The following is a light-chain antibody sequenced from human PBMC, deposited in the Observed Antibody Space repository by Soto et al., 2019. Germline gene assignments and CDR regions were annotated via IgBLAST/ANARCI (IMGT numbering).Light chain of an antibody. CDR3: QQSYSTLPLT. J-gene: IGKJ4*01. V-gene: IGKV1-39*01. Sequence: DIQMTQSPSSLSASVGDRVTITCRASQSISSYLNWYQQKPGKAPKLLIYAASSLQSGVPSRFSGSGSGTELTLTISSLQHEDFATYYCQQSYSTLPLTFGGGTKVEIK. CDR1: QSISSY. CDR2: AAS.